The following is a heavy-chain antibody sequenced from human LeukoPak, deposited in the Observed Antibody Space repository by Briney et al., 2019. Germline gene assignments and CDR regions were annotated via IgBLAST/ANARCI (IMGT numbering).Heavy chain of an antibody. V-gene: IGHV1-18*01. CDR2: ISAYNGNT. D-gene: IGHD3-3*01. Sequence: ASVKVSCKASGYTFTSYGISWVRQAPGQGLEWMGWISAYNGNTNYAQKLQGRVTMTTDTSTSTAYMELRSLRSGDTAVYYCARASITIFGVVSWYFDYWGQGTLVTVS. J-gene: IGHJ4*02. CDR3: ARASITIFGVVSWYFDY. CDR1: GYTFTSYG.